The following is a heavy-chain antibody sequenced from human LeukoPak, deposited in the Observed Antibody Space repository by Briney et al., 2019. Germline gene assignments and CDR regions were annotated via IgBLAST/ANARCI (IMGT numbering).Heavy chain of an antibody. J-gene: IGHJ4*02. Sequence: GGSLRLSCAASGFTFSSYLMHWVRQAPGKGLVWVSRINSDGSSTNYADSVKGRFTISRDNAKSTLYLQMNSLRAEDTAVYYCATFTDRENYHYTANLWGQGTLVIVS. CDR1: GFTFSSYL. D-gene: IGHD3-16*02. V-gene: IGHV3-74*01. CDR3: ATFTDRENYHYTANL. CDR2: INSDGSST.